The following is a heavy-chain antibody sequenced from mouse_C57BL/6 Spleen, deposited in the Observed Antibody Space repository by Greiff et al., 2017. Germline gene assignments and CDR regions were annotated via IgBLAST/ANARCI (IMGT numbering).Heavy chain of an antibody. Sequence: QVQLQQPGAELVMPGASVKLSCKASGYNFTSYWMHWVKQRPGQGLEWIGEIDPSDSYTNYNQKFKGKSTLTVDKSSSTAYMQLSSLTSEDSAVYYCARYGYDAMDYWGQGTSVTVSS. J-gene: IGHJ4*01. CDR3: ARYGYDAMDY. CDR2: IDPSDSYT. V-gene: IGHV1-69*01. D-gene: IGHD1-1*02. CDR1: GYNFTSYW.